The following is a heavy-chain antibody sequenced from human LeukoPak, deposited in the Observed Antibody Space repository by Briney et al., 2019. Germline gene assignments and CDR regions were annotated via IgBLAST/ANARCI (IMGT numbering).Heavy chain of an antibody. D-gene: IGHD3-22*01. J-gene: IGHJ3*02. CDR3: ARDDSSGFGAFDI. V-gene: IGHV3-21*01. CDR1: GFTFSSYS. CDR2: ISSSSSYI. Sequence: PGGSLRLSCAASGFTFSSYSMNWVRQAPGKGLEWVSSISSSSSYIYYADSVKGRFTISRDNAKNSLYLQMNSLRAEDTAVYYCARDDSSGFGAFDIWGQGTMVTVSS.